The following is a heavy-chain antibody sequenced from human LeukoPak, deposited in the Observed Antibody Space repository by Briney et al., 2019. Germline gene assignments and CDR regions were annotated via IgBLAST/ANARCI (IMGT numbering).Heavy chain of an antibody. D-gene: IGHD3-22*01. Sequence: ASVKVSCKASGYTFTGYYMHWVRQAPGQGLEWMGWINPNSGGTNYAQKFQGRVTMTRDTSISTAYMELSRLRSDDTAVYYCARVRARYYYDSTPLFYWGQGTLVTVSS. J-gene: IGHJ4*02. V-gene: IGHV1-2*02. CDR3: ARVRARYYYDSTPLFY. CDR2: INPNSGGT. CDR1: GYTFTGYY.